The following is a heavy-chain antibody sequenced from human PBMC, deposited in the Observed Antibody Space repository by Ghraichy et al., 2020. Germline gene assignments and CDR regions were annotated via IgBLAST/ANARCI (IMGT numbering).Heavy chain of an antibody. CDR2: ISPYNGNT. Sequence: ASVKVSCKASGYTFRSYGISWVRQAPGQGLEWMGWISPYNGNTDYAQKFQGRVIMTTDTATTTAYMELRSLRSDDTAVYYCARDKDDILTGYEFDPWGQGTQVTVSS. V-gene: IGHV1-18*04. CDR1: GYTFRSYG. D-gene: IGHD3-9*01. CDR3: ARDKDDILTGYEFDP. J-gene: IGHJ5*02.